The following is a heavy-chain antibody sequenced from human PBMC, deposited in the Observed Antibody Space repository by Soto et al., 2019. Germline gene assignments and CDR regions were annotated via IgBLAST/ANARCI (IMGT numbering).Heavy chain of an antibody. V-gene: IGHV4-31*03. CDR3: ARWWSGSRQGFDP. D-gene: IGHD3-3*01. J-gene: IGHJ5*02. Sequence: QVQLQESGPGLVKPSQTLSPTCTVSGGSISSGDYYWSWIRQHPGKGLEGIGYIYYSGSTYYNPSLKSRVTISVDTSKNQFSLKLSSVTAADTAVYYCARWWSGSRQGFDPWGQGTLVTVSS. CDR1: GGSISSGDYY. CDR2: IYYSGST.